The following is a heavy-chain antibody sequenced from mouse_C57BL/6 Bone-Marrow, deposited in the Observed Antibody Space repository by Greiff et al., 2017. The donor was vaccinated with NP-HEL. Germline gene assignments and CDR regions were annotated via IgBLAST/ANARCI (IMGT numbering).Heavy chain of an antibody. CDR2: INPSSGYT. J-gene: IGHJ2*01. CDR1: GYTFTSYT. V-gene: IGHV1-4*01. CDR3: AIPLTYYFDY. Sequence: QVQLQQSGAELARPGASVKMSCKASGYTFTSYTMHWVKQRPGQGLEWIGYINPSSGYTKYNQKFKDKATLTADKSSSTAYMQLSSLTSEDSAVYYCAIPLTYYFDYWGQGTTLTVSS. D-gene: IGHD4-1*01.